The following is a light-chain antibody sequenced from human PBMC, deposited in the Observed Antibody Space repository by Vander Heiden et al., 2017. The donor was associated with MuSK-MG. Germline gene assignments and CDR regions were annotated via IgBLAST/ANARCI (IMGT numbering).Light chain of an antibody. J-gene: IGKJ2*01. CDR3: LQHNSYPQYT. Sequence: DIQMTQSPSSLSASVVDSVPITCRASQGIRNDLGWYQQKPGKAPKRLIYAASSLQSGVPSRFSGSGYGTEFTLTISSLQPEDFASYYCLQHNSYPQYTFGQGTKLEIK. V-gene: IGKV1-17*01. CDR1: QGIRND. CDR2: AAS.